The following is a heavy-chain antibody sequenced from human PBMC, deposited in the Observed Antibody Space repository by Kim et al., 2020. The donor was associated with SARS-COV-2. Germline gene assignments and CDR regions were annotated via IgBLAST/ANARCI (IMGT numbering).Heavy chain of an antibody. CDR3: VRPSSTSCTCYYMDV. Sequence: GSLRLSCAASGFTFSTYWMYWVRQAPGKGLVWVSRVNSDGSRTNYADSVKGRFTISRDNGKNTLYLQMNSLRAEDTAVYYWVRPSSTSCTCYYMDVWGKGTTVTVSS. D-gene: IGHD2-2*01. CDR2: VNSDGSRT. J-gene: IGHJ6*03. CDR1: GFTFSTYW. V-gene: IGHV3-74*01.